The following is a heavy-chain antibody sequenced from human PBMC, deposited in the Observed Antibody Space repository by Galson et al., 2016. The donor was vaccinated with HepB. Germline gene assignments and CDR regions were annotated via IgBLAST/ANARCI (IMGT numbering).Heavy chain of an antibody. Sequence: CAISGDSVSSNRAAWNWIRQSPSRGLEWLGRTYYRSKWYNEYAVSVKSRININPDTSKNQFSLQLNSVTPEDTAVYYCARDLRQGSCWVIDYWGQGTLVTVSS. CDR2: TYYRSKWYN. CDR1: GDSVSSNRAA. V-gene: IGHV6-1*01. CDR3: ARDLRQGSCWVIDY. J-gene: IGHJ4*02. D-gene: IGHD6-13*01.